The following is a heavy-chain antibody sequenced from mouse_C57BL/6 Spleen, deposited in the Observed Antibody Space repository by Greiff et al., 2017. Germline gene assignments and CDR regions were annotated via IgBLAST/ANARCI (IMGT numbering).Heavy chain of an antibody. CDR2: IHPNSGST. CDR3: ARGCYYDYDDWYFDV. D-gene: IGHD2-4*01. V-gene: IGHV1-64*01. J-gene: IGHJ1*03. CDR1: GYTFTSYW. Sequence: QVQLQQPGAELVKPGASVKLSCKASGYTFTSYWMHWVKQRPGQGLAWIGMIHPNSGSTTYNEKFKSKATLTVDKSSSTAYMQLSSLTSEDSAVYYCARGCYYDYDDWYFDVWGTGTTVTVSS.